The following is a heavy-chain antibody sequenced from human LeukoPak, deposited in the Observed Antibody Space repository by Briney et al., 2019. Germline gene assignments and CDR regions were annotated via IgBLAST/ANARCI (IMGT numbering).Heavy chain of an antibody. J-gene: IGHJ5*02. CDR1: GYTFTGYY. V-gene: IGHV1-2*02. Sequence: ASVKVSCKASGYTFTGYYMHWVRQAPGQGLEWMGWINPNSGGTNYAQKFQGRVTMTRDTSISTACMELSRLRSDDTAVYYCARDSSGWGHFDPWGQGTLVTVSS. CDR2: INPNSGGT. CDR3: ARDSSGWGHFDP. D-gene: IGHD6-19*01.